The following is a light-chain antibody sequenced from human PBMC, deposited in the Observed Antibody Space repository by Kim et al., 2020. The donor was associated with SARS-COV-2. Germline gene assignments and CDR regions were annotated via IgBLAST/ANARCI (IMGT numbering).Light chain of an antibody. CDR3: CSYAGSYVV. V-gene: IGLV2-11*01. CDR1: SSDVGGYNY. J-gene: IGLJ2*01. Sequence: QSALTQPRSVSGSPGQSVTISCTGTSSDVGGYNYVSWYQQHPGKAPKLMIYDVSKRPSGVPDRFSGSKSGNTASLTISGLQAEDEADYYCCSYAGSYVVFGGETQLTV. CDR2: DVS.